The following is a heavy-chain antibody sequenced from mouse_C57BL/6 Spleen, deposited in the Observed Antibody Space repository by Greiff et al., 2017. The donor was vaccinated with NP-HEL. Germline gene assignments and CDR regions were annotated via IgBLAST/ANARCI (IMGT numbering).Heavy chain of an antibody. Sequence: QVQLQQSGAELVKPGASVTISCKASGYAFSSYWMNWVQQRPGKGLEWIGQLYPGAGDTNYTGKFKGKATLTADKSSSTAYMQLSSLTSEDSAVYFCAPIYDGYYGFAYWGQGTLVTVSA. J-gene: IGHJ3*01. V-gene: IGHV1-80*01. CDR1: GYAFSSYW. CDR3: APIYDGYYGFAY. CDR2: LYPGAGDT. D-gene: IGHD2-3*01.